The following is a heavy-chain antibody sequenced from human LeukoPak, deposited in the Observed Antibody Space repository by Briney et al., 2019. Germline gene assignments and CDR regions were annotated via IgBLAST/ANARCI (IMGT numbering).Heavy chain of an antibody. V-gene: IGHV1-18*01. CDR3: AREYSYGQLFDY. CDR2: ISAYNSNT. D-gene: IGHD5-18*01. Sequence: VASVKVSCKASGYTFTSYGINWVRQAPGQGLEWMGWISAYNSNTHYAQKLQGRVTMTTDTSTSTAYMELSRLRSDDTAVYYCAREYSYGQLFDYWGQGTLVTVSS. CDR1: GYTFTSYG. J-gene: IGHJ4*02.